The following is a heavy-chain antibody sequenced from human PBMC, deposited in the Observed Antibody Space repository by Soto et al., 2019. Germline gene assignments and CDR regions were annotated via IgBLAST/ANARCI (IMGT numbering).Heavy chain of an antibody. CDR2: ISGSGGST. Sequence: EVQLLESGGGLVQPGGSLRLSCAASGFTFSSYAMSWVRQAPGKGREWVSVISGSGGSTYYADSVKGRFTITRDNTQYTRYLQMSSLRAEDSAVYYCASRSSGWYFDYWGQGTLVTVSS. D-gene: IGHD6-19*01. CDR1: GFTFSSYA. CDR3: ASRSSGWYFDY. V-gene: IGHV3-23*01. J-gene: IGHJ4*02.